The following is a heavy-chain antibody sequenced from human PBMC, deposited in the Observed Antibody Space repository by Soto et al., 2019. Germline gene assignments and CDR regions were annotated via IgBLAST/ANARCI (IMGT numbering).Heavy chain of an antibody. J-gene: IGHJ5*02. CDR2: IYHSGST. D-gene: IGHD4-17*01. V-gene: IGHV4-30-2*02. CDR3: ARGVWGDYVGNWFDP. CDR1: GGSISSGGYS. Sequence: PSETLSLTCAVSGGSISSGGYSWSWIRQPPGKGLEWIGYIYHSGSTYYNPSLKSRVTISVDTSKNQFSLKLSSVTAADTAVYYCARGVWGDYVGNWFDPWGQGTLVTVSS.